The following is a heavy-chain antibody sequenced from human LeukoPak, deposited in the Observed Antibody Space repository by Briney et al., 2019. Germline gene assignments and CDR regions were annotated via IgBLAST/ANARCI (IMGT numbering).Heavy chain of an antibody. V-gene: IGHV3-53*01. CDR3: VRAVHHLFYSDSSGYYGDAFDV. D-gene: IGHD3-22*01. Sequence: GGSLRLSCAASGFSDRTNYMSWVRQAPGKGLEGGSVIYSGGTIRYADCVKGRFTISRDNSRDTLHLQMNSLRVDDTAVYYCVRAVHHLFYSDSSGYYGDAFDVWGQGTVVTVSS. CDR1: GFSDRTNY. J-gene: IGHJ3*01. CDR2: IYSGGTI.